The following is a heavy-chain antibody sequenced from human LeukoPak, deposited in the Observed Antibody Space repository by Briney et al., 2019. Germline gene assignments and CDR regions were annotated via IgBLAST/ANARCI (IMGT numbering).Heavy chain of an antibody. CDR2: INGDGSST. J-gene: IGHJ5*02. CDR1: GFAFNTYW. Sequence: PGGSLRLSCVASGFAFNTYWMHWVRQAPGKGLGWVSRINGDGSSTSYADSVKGRFTISRDNAKNTLYLQMNSLSTEDTAVYSCASDLQYTLIWSDPWGQGTLVTVSS. CDR3: ASDLQYTLIWSDP. D-gene: IGHD2-2*02. V-gene: IGHV3-74*01.